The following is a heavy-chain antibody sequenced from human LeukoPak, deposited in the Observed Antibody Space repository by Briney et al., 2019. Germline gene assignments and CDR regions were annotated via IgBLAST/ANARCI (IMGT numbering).Heavy chain of an antibody. Sequence: INTNTGNPTYAQGFTGRFVFSLDTSVSTAYLQISSLKAEDTAVYYCARTQGEWFGEPLADYWGQGTLVTVSS. CDR3: ARTQGEWFGEPLADY. V-gene: IGHV7-4-1*02. D-gene: IGHD3-10*01. CDR2: INTNTGNP. J-gene: IGHJ4*02.